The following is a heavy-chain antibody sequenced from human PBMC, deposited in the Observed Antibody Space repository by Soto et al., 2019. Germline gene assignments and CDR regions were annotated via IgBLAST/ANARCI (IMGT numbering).Heavy chain of an antibody. CDR2: INPASGST. CDR1: GYTFTHYY. Sequence: QVQLVQSGAEVKKPGASVKLSCRTSGYTFTHYYIHWVRQAPGQGLEWLAIINPASGSTNYAQDFHGRVTLTIDTSTTTVYIELSGLRAEHTVIFYCARALAAGDHWGQGTLVTVSS. J-gene: IGHJ4*02. V-gene: IGHV1-46*01. CDR3: ARALAAGDH. D-gene: IGHD6-13*01.